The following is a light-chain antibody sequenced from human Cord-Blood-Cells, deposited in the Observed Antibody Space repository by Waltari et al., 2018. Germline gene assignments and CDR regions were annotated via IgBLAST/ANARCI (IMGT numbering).Light chain of an antibody. Sequence: QSALTQPASVSGSPGQSITISCTGTSSDVGGYNYVSWYQQQPGKAPKLMIYDVSNRPSGVSNRLSGSKSGNTASLTISGLQAEDEADYYCSSYTSSSTYVVGTGTKVTVL. V-gene: IGLV2-14*01. CDR2: DVS. J-gene: IGLJ1*01. CDR3: SSYTSSSTYV. CDR1: SSDVGGYNY.